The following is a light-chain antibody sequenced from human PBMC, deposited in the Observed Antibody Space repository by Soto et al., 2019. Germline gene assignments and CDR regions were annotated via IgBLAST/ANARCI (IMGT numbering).Light chain of an antibody. Sequence: NFMLTQPHSVSESPGKTVTISCTRSSGSIASNYVQWYQQRPGSAPTTVIYEDNQRPSGVPDRFSGSIDSSSNSASLTISGLKTEDEADYYCQSYDRSNAVFGGDTQLTVL. J-gene: IGLJ7*01. V-gene: IGLV6-57*04. CDR3: QSYDRSNAV. CDR1: SGSIASNY. CDR2: EDN.